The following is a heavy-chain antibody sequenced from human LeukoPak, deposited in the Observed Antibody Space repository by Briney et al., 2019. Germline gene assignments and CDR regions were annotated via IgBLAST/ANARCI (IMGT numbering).Heavy chain of an antibody. J-gene: IGHJ4*02. Sequence: PGGSLRLSCAASGFTFSSYWMHWVRQVPGKGLVCVSRINSDGSTTTYADSVKGRFTISRDNAKNTLYLQMNSLRPEDTAVYFCARAHSYNYGDYWGQGTPVTVSS. CDR1: GFTFSSYW. CDR3: ARAHSYNYGDY. V-gene: IGHV3-74*01. CDR2: INSDGSTT. D-gene: IGHD3-16*01.